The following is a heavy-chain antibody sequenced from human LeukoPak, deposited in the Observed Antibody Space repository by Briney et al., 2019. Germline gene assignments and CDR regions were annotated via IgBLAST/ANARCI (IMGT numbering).Heavy chain of an antibody. D-gene: IGHD3-9*01. CDR1: GYNLTELS. Sequence: ASVKVSCKVSGYNLTELSMHWVRQAPGKGPEWMGGFDPGDGAIVYAQRFQGRVTMTEDTSTDTAYMELSSLKSEDTAVYYCAAGGFYDLLPYWGQGTLVTVSS. CDR2: FDPGDGAI. V-gene: IGHV1-24*01. CDR3: AAGGFYDLLPY. J-gene: IGHJ4*02.